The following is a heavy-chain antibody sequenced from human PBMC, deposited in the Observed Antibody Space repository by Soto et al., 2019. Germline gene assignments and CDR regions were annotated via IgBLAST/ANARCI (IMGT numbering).Heavy chain of an antibody. D-gene: IGHD1-26*01. V-gene: IGHV1-69*06. CDR1: GGSFSSYA. J-gene: IGHJ4*02. CDR3: ARGETHFDY. Sequence: QVQLVQSGAEVKKPGSSVKVSCKPSGGSFSSYAITWVRQAPGQGLEWMGGIRPFIGTANYPQKFQDRVTITANKSTTTAYMELRGLRFEDTAVYYCARGETHFDYWGQGTLVTVSS. CDR2: IRPFIGTA.